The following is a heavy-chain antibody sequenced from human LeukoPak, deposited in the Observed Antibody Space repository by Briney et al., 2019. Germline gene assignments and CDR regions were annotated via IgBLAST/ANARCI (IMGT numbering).Heavy chain of an antibody. CDR2: IYSGGST. CDR3: ARTCGDCYLYFQH. J-gene: IGHJ1*01. CDR1: GFTVSSNY. D-gene: IGHD2-21*02. V-gene: IGHV3-53*01. Sequence: GGSLRLSCAASGFTVSSNYMSWVRQAPGKGLERVSVIYSGGSTYYADSVKGRFTISRDNSKNTLYLQMNSLRAEDTAVYYCARTCGDCYLYFQHWGQGTLVTVSS.